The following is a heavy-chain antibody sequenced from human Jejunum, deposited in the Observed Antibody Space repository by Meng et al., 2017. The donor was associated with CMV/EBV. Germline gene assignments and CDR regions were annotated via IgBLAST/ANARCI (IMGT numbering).Heavy chain of an antibody. CDR2: IYYTGST. CDR1: GDSISSQY. D-gene: IGHD5-18*01. J-gene: IGHJ4*02. Sequence: QGRRQGPGPGLVNPSQTLSLTCTVSGDSISSQYWSWIRQPPGKGLEWIGYIYYTGSTNYNSSLKSRVTISVDTSKNQFSLKLNSVTAADTAVYYCARGGHSPLDYWGRGTLVTVSS. CDR3: ARGGHSPLDY. V-gene: IGHV4-59*11.